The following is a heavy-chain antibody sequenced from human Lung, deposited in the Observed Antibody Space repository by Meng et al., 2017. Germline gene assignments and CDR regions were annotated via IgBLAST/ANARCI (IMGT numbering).Heavy chain of an antibody. V-gene: IGHV1-69*13. J-gene: IGHJ4*02. D-gene: IGHD1-14*01. CDR2: LIAVFDKT. CDR3: ARGRRNEPLFDY. CDR1: GGSFSTHT. Sequence: QVQLVQSGAEVKKPGSSVKVACKTSGGSFSTHTFSWVRQAPGQGLEWMGGLIAVFDKTKAAPRFQDRVTFTADESTSTAYMELSSLTFDDMAVYFCARGRRNEPLFDYWGQGTLVTVSS.